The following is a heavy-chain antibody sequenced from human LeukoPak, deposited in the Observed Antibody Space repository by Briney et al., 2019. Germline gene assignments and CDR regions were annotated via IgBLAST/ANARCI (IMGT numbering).Heavy chain of an antibody. CDR1: GFTFDDYA. CDR3: ARHFLLRFEYFYYYYMDV. D-gene: IGHD5-12*01. CDR2: IKWDGIST. V-gene: IGHV3-43D*03. Sequence: GGSLRLSCAASGFTFDDYAMHWVRQAPGKGLEWVSLIKWDGISTYYADSVRGRFTISRDNAKNSLYLQMNSLRAEDTAVYYCARHFLLRFEYFYYYYMDVWGKGTAVTISS. J-gene: IGHJ6*03.